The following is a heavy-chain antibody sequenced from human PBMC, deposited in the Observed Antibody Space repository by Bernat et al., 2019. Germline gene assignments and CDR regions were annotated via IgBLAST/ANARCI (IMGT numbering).Heavy chain of an antibody. CDR3: ARDSGGYSYGPNY. V-gene: IGHV3-33*01. CDR1: GFTFSSYG. Sequence: QVQLVESGGGVVQPGRSLRLSCAASGFTFSSYGMHWVRQAPGKGLEWVAVIWYDGSNKYYADSVKGRFTISRDKSKNTLYLQMNSLRAEDTAVYYCARDSGGYSYGPNYWGQGTLVTVSS. D-gene: IGHD5-18*01. J-gene: IGHJ4*02. CDR2: IWYDGSNK.